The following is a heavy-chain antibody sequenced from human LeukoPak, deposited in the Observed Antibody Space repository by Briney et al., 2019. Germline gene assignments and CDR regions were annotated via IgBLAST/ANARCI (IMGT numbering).Heavy chain of an antibody. CDR2: ISSSSSYI. Sequence: PGGSLGLSCAASGFTFSSYSMNWVRQAPGKGLEWVSSISSSSSYIYYADSVKGRFTISRDNAKNSLYLQMNSLRAEDTAVYYCAKDPQYCSSTSCYAGYFDYWGQGTLVTVSS. D-gene: IGHD2-2*01. V-gene: IGHV3-21*04. J-gene: IGHJ4*02. CDR1: GFTFSSYS. CDR3: AKDPQYCSSTSCYAGYFDY.